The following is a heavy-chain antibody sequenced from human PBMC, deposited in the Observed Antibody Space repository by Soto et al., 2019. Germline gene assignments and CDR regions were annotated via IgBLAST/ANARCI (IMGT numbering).Heavy chain of an antibody. CDR1: GGTFSSYT. J-gene: IGHJ3*02. D-gene: IGHD1-26*01. Sequence: ASVKVSCKASGGTFSSYTISWVRQAPGQGLEWMGWINPNSGGTNYAQKFQGWVTMTRDTSISTAYMELSRLRSDDTAVYYCARVGATDAFDIWGQGTMVTVSS. V-gene: IGHV1-2*04. CDR2: INPNSGGT. CDR3: ARVGATDAFDI.